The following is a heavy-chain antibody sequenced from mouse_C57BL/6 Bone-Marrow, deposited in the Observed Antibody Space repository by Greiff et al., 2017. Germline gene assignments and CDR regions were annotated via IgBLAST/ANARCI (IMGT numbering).Heavy chain of an antibody. D-gene: IGHD2-3*01. V-gene: IGHV5-4*01. CDR1: GFTFSSYA. Sequence: DVHLVESGGGLVKPRGSLKLSCAASGFTFSSYAMSWVRQTPEKRLEWVATISDGGSYTYYPDNVKGRFTISRDNAKNNLYLQMSHLKSEDTAMYYCARDIYDGYYVGAMDYWGQGTSVTVSS. J-gene: IGHJ4*01. CDR2: ISDGGSYT. CDR3: ARDIYDGYYVGAMDY.